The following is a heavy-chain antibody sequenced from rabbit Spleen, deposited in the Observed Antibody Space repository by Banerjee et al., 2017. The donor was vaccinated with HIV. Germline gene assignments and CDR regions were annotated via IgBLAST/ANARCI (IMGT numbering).Heavy chain of an antibody. CDR3: ARGVGNYRLNL. Sequence: QEQLVESGGGLVQPEGSLALTCIASGVSFSVSSYMCWVRQAPGKGLEWIACIDTGSSGFTYFASWAKGRFTISKTPSTTVTLQMTSLTAADTATYFCARGVGNYRLNLWGPGTLVTVS. V-gene: IGHV1S45*01. D-gene: IGHD1-1*01. CDR2: IDTGSSGFT. J-gene: IGHJ4*01. CDR1: GVSFSVSSY.